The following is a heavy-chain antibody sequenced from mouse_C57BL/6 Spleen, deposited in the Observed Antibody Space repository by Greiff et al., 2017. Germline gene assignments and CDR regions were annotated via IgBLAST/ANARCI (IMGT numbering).Heavy chain of an antibody. V-gene: IGHV5-17*01. Sequence: EVQVVESGGGLVKPGGSLKLSCAASGFTFSDYGMHWVRQAPEKGLEWVAYISSGSSTIYYADTVKGRFTISRDNAKNTLFLQMTSLRSEDTAMYYCAREGNYVVFDYWGQGTTLTVSS. D-gene: IGHD2-1*01. CDR3: AREGNYVVFDY. CDR2: ISSGSSTI. J-gene: IGHJ2*01. CDR1: GFTFSDYG.